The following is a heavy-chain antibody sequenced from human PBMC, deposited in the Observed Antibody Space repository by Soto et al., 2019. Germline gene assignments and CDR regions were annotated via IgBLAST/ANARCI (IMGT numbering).Heavy chain of an antibody. CDR1: GYTFTSYG. J-gene: IGHJ4*02. V-gene: IGHV1-18*04. CDR2: ISAYNGNT. CDR3: ARAPSIFGVVTGYDY. D-gene: IGHD3-3*01. Sequence: GASVKVSCKASGYTFTSYGISWVRQAPGQGLEWMGWISAYNGNTNYAQKLQGRVTMTTDTSTSTAYMELRSLRSDDTAVYYCARAPSIFGVVTGYDYWGQGTLVTVPQ.